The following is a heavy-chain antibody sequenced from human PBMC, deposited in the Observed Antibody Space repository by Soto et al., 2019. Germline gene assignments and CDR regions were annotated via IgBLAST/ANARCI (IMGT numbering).Heavy chain of an antibody. Sequence: QVQLVQSGAEVKEPGSSVKVSCMACGGGNLRDHRTTWVRRAPGQGLEWMGGIIPKLGSANYAQKFQGRVTITADESTNSVYMELRSLSSDDTAVYYCARGGEGYNFGAVYWGQGTPVTVSS. CDR1: GGGNLRDHR. CDR2: IIPKLGSA. CDR3: ARGGEGYNFGAVY. V-gene: IGHV1-69*01. D-gene: IGHD5-12*01. J-gene: IGHJ4*02.